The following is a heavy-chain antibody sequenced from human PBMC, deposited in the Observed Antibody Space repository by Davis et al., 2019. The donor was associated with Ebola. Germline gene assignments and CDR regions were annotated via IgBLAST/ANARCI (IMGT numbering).Heavy chain of an antibody. V-gene: IGHV1-2*02. Sequence: ASVKVSCKSSGYTFTGNYMHWVRQAPGQGLEWMGWINPNSAGTHYAQKFQGRVTMTRDTSMNTAYMELSSVRSDDTAFYYCARDPGGTYYREYFDYWGQGTLLTVSS. CDR1: GYTFTGNY. CDR2: INPNSAGT. J-gene: IGHJ4*02. D-gene: IGHD1-26*01. CDR3: ARDPGGTYYREYFDY.